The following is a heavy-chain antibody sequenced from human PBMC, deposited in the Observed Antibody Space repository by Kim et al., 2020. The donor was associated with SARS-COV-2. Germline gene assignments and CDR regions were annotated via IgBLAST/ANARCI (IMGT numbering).Heavy chain of an antibody. CDR3: AKHNYGDHRDAFDI. V-gene: IGHV3-23*01. Sequence: ADSGKGRFTISRDNSKNTLYLQMNSLRAEDTAVYYCAKHNYGDHRDAFDIWGQGTMVTVSS. D-gene: IGHD4-17*01. J-gene: IGHJ3*02.